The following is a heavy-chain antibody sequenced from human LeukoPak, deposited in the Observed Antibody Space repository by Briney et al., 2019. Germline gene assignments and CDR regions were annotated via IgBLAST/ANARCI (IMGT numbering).Heavy chain of an antibody. CDR3: AGDKSYYDFWSGYSDY. CDR2: ISSSGSTI. D-gene: IGHD3-3*01. V-gene: IGHV3-11*01. Sequence: PGGSLRLSCAASGFTFSDYYMSWIRQAPGKGLEWVSYISSSGSTIYYADSVKGRFTISRDNAKNSLYLQMNSLRAEDTAVYYCAGDKSYYDFWSGYSDYWGQGTLVTVSS. J-gene: IGHJ4*02. CDR1: GFTFSDYY.